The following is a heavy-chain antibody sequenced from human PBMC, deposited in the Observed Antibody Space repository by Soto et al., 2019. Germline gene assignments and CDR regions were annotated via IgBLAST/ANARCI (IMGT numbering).Heavy chain of an antibody. CDR1: GFTFSSYA. V-gene: IGHV3-23*01. D-gene: IGHD3-22*01. Sequence: HPGGSLRLSCAASGFTFSSYAMSWVRQAPGKGLEWVSAISGSGGSTYYADSVKGRFTISRDNSKNTLYLQMNSLRAEDTAVYYCAPMGGYDSSGYPRFDYWGQGTLVTVSS. J-gene: IGHJ4*02. CDR3: APMGGYDSSGYPRFDY. CDR2: ISGSGGST.